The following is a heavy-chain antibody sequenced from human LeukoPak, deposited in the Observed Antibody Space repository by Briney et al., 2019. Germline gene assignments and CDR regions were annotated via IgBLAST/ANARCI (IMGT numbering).Heavy chain of an antibody. J-gene: IGHJ4*02. CDR1: GFTFNNAW. Sequence: GGSLRLSCAASGFTFNNAWMSWVRQATGKGLEWVGRIKSKTDGGTTDYAAPVKGRFTISRDDSKNTLYLQIDSLKTEDTAVYYCSIDSAPPRHWGQGTLVTVSS. CDR3: SIDSAPPRH. V-gene: IGHV3-15*01. CDR2: IKSKTDGGTT.